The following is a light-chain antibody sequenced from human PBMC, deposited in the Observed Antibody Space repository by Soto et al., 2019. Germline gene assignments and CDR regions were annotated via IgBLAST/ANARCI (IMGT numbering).Light chain of an antibody. J-gene: IGKJ1*01. Sequence: EIVLTQSPGTLSLSPGERATLSCRASQSVSSNYLAWYQQKPGQAPRPLIYGASSRATGIPDKFSGSGAGTDFTLTISRLEPEDFALYYGQQYGSSPWTFGQGTKVEIK. V-gene: IGKV3-20*01. CDR1: QSVSSNY. CDR2: GAS. CDR3: QQYGSSPWT.